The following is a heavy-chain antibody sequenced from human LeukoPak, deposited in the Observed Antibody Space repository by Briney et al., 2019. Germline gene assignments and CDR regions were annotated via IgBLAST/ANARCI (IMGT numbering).Heavy chain of an antibody. V-gene: IGHV4-59*08. CDR3: ATNRAGTYDRPFEI. D-gene: IGHD1-26*01. CDR1: GGSISSYY. Sequence: PSETLSLTCTVSGGSISSYYWSWIRQPPGKGLEWIGYIYYSGSTNYNPSLKSRVTISVGTSKNQFSLKLSSATAADTAVYFCATNRAGTYDRPFEIWGQGTMVTVSS. CDR2: IYYSGST. J-gene: IGHJ3*02.